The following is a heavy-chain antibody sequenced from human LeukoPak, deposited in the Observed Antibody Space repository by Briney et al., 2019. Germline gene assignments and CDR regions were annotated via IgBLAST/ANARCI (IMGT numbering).Heavy chain of an antibody. V-gene: IGHV3-23*01. J-gene: IGHJ1*01. CDR2: ISGSGGST. CDR3: AKDNKGDYGAAEYFQH. D-gene: IGHD4-17*01. Sequence: GGSLRLSCAASGFTFSSYAMSWVRQAPGKGLEWVSAISGSGGSTYYADSVKGRFTISRDNSKNTLYLQMNSLRAEDTAVYYCAKDNKGDYGAAEYFQHWGQGTLVTVSS. CDR1: GFTFSSYA.